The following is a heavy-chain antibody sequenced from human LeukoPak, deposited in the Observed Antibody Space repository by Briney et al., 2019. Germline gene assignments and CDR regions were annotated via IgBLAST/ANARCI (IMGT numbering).Heavy chain of an antibody. V-gene: IGHV1-18*01. CDR3: ARQGCFYYCYLYGLDV. Sequence: GAPVKPSPSPAAYTFATSGVIMARQAPGQGLEWMGWINTYNGNTNYAQKFQSRVTMTIDTSTSTSSLKLRCLGSDDTAVYYCARQGCFYYCYLYGLDVWGQGTTVSV. J-gene: IGHJ6*02. CDR2: INTYNGNT. D-gene: IGHD3-3*01. CDR1: AYTFATSG.